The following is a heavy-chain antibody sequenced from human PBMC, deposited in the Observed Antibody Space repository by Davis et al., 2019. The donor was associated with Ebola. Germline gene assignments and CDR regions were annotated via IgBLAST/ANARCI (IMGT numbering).Heavy chain of an antibody. CDR2: IYYNGFT. CDR1: SGSVNTGSYY. CDR3: ARLGGPATNCDH. V-gene: IGHV4-39*01. D-gene: IGHD3-16*01. Sequence: SETLSLTCAVSSGSVNTGSYYWGWIRQPPGKGLEWIGSIYYNGFTNYNPSLKSRVTISVDTSKNQFSVNLRSVTATDTATYYCARLGGPATNCDHWGQGTLVTVSS. J-gene: IGHJ4*02.